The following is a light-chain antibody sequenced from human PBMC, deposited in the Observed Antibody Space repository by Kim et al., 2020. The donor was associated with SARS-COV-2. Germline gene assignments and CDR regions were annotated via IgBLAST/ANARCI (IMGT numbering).Light chain of an antibody. Sequence: APGRAARISCGGNNIGSKSVHGYQQKPGQAPVLVIYYDSDRPSGIPERFSGSNSGNTATLTISRVEAGDEADYYCQVWDSSSDHAVFGGGTQLTVL. CDR3: QVWDSSSDHAV. CDR1: NIGSKS. J-gene: IGLJ7*01. V-gene: IGLV3-21*04. CDR2: YDS.